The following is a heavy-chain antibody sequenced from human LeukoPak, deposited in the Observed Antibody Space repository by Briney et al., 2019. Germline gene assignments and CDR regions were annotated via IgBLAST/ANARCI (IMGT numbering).Heavy chain of an antibody. CDR2: IKSKTDGGTT. J-gene: IGHJ3*02. V-gene: IGHV3-15*01. CDR3: TTDRWLRLGSAFDI. Sequence: PGGSLRLSCAASGFTFSNAWMSWVRQAPGKGLEWVGRIKSKTDGGTTDYAAPVKGRFTISRDDSKSTLYLQMNSLKTEDTAVYYCTTDRWLRLGSAFDIWGQGTMVTVSS. D-gene: IGHD5-12*01. CDR1: GFTFSNAW.